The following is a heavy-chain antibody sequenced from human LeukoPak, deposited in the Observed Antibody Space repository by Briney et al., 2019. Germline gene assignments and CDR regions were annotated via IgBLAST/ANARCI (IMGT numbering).Heavy chain of an antibody. CDR3: AREGSTADFWSGYYNYYYYGMDV. V-gene: IGHV3-7*01. CDR1: GFTFSSYW. CDR2: IKQDGSEK. D-gene: IGHD3-3*01. Sequence: GGSQRLSCAASGFTFSSYWMSWVRQAPGKGLEWVANIKQDGSEKYYVDSVKGRFTISRDNAKNSLYLQMNSLRAEDTAVYYCAREGSTADFWSGYYNYYYYGMDVWGQGTTVTVSS. J-gene: IGHJ6*02.